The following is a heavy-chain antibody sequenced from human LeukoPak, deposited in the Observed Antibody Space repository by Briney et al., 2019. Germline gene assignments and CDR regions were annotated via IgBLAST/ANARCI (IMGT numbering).Heavy chain of an antibody. D-gene: IGHD3-10*01. V-gene: IGHV3-48*02. Sequence: GGSLRLSCAASGFTFGSYSMNWVRQAPGKGLEWISYISGSSSAIYYADSVKGRFTISRDNAKNSLYLQMNSLRDEDTAVYYCAEVRSGASDIWGQGTMVTVSS. J-gene: IGHJ3*02. CDR3: AEVRSGASDI. CDR2: ISGSSSAI. CDR1: GFTFGSYS.